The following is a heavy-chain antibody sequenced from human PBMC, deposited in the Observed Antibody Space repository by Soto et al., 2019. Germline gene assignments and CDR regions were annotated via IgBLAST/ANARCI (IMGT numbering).Heavy chain of an antibody. CDR3: ARDREDAGTTKGLPCLFDP. Sequence: SVKVSCKASGGTFSSYAISWVRQAPGQGLEWMGGIIPIFGTANYAQKFQGRVTITADESTSTAYMELSSLRSGDTAVYYCARDREDAGTTKGLPCLFDPWGQGTMATVSS. V-gene: IGHV1-69*13. CDR1: GGTFSSYA. J-gene: IGHJ5*02. CDR2: IIPIFGTA. D-gene: IGHD1-1*01.